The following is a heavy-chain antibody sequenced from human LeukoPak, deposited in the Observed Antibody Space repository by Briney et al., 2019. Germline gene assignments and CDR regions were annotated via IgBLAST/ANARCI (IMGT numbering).Heavy chain of an antibody. D-gene: IGHD6-6*01. V-gene: IGHV3-9*01. CDR1: GFTFDDYA. CDR2: ISWNSGGI. Sequence: GRSLRLSCAASGFTFDDYAMHWVRQAPGKGLEWVSGISWNSGGIGYADSVKGRFTISRDNAKNSLYLQMNSLRAEDTALYYCAKVGNIAARQGYFDYWGQGTLVTVSS. J-gene: IGHJ4*02. CDR3: AKVGNIAARQGYFDY.